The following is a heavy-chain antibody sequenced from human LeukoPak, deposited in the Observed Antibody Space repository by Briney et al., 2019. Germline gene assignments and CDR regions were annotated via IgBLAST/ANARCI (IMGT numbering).Heavy chain of an antibody. Sequence: GASVKVSCKASGYTFTGYYMHWVRQAPGQGLEWMGRINPNSGGTNSAQKFQGRVTVTRDTSITTAYMELSRLKSDDTAVYYCARADSNNWDAKYYFDYWGQGALVTVSS. CDR3: ARADSNNWDAKYYFDY. V-gene: IGHV1-2*06. CDR2: INPNSGGT. D-gene: IGHD1-26*01. J-gene: IGHJ4*02. CDR1: GYTFTGYY.